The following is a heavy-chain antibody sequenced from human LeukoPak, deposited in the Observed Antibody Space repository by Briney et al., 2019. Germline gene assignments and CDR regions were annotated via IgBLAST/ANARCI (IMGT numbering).Heavy chain of an antibody. CDR3: ARHSTRFQYYDSSGYYPDY. CDR2: INHSGST. J-gene: IGHJ4*02. D-gene: IGHD3-22*01. V-gene: IGHV4-34*01. Sequence: SETLSLTCAVYGGSFSGYYWSWIRQPPGKGLEWIGEINHSGSTNYNPSLKSRVTISVDTSKNQFSLKLSSVTAADTAVYYCARHSTRFQYYDSSGYYPDYWGQGTLVTVSS. CDR1: GGSFSGYY.